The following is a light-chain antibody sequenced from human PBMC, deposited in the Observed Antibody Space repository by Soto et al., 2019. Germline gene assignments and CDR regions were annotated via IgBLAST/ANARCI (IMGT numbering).Light chain of an antibody. V-gene: IGLV1-40*01. J-gene: IGLJ2*01. CDR3: QSYDSSLSGVI. CDR2: GDT. Sequence: QSVLTQPPSVSGAPGQRVTISCTGSSSNIGAGYGVHWYIQLPGTAPKLLVYGDTNRPSGVPDRFSGSKSDTSASLAITGLQAEDAADYYCQSYDSSLSGVIFGGGTQLTVL. CDR1: SSNIGAGYG.